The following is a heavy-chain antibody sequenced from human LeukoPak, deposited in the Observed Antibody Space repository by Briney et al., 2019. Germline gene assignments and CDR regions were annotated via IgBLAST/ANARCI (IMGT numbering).Heavy chain of an antibody. V-gene: IGHV3-7*01. CDR3: ARDPEPGLLWFGESDPADY. CDR1: GFTFSSYW. D-gene: IGHD3-10*01. Sequence: GGSLRLSCAASGFTFSSYWMSWVRQAPGKGLEWVANIKQDGSEKYYVDSVKGRFTISRDNAKNSLYLQMNSLRAEDTAVYYCARDPEPGLLWFGESDPADYWGQGTLVTVSS. J-gene: IGHJ4*02. CDR2: IKQDGSEK.